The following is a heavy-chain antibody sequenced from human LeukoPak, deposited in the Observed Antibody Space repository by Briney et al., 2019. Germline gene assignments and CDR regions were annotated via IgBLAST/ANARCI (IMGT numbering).Heavy chain of an antibody. Sequence: GGSLRLSCAASGFTFSNYGMHWVRQAQGKGLEWVAVISYDGSTEQYSDSVKGRSTISRDNSKNTLYLQMDSLRPEDTAVYYCARPGSYLNDYWGQGTLVTVSS. CDR1: GFTFSNYG. V-gene: IGHV3-30*03. J-gene: IGHJ4*02. D-gene: IGHD1-26*01. CDR2: ISYDGSTE. CDR3: ARPGSYLNDY.